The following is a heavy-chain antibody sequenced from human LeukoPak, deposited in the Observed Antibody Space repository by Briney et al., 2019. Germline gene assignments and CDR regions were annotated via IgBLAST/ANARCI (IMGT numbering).Heavy chain of an antibody. CDR3: ASGLTGPKPQFRGMIVVVTPI. V-gene: IGHV1-8*01. Sequence: ASVKVSCKASGYTFTSYDINWVRQATGQGLEWMGWMNPNSGNTGYAQKFQGRVTMTRNTSISTAYMELSSLRSEDTAVYYCASGLTGPKPQFRGMIVVVTPIWGQGTLVTVSS. J-gene: IGHJ4*02. D-gene: IGHD3-22*01. CDR1: GYTFTSYD. CDR2: MNPNSGNT.